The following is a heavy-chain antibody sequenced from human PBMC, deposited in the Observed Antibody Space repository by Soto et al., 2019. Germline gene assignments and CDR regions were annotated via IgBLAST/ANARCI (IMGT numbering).Heavy chain of an antibody. CDR3: ARERYNWNDVAPGAFDI. CDR1: GFTFSRYG. V-gene: IGHV3-33*01. Sequence: QVPLVESGGGVVQPGRSLRLSCAASGFTFSRYGMHWVRQAPGKGLEWVAVIWYDGSNRYYAESVKGRFTISRDNSKNALYLQMNSLRAEDTAVYYCARERYNWNDVAPGAFDIWGQGTMVTVSS. CDR2: IWYDGSNR. J-gene: IGHJ3*02. D-gene: IGHD1-20*01.